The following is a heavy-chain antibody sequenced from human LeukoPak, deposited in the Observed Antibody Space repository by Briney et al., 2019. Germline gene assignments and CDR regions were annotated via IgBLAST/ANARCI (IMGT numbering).Heavy chain of an antibody. D-gene: IGHD2-21*01. CDR2: IYYNGNT. CDR3: ARQVKLDAFDI. V-gene: IGHV4-59*01. Sequence: SETLSLTCTVSGGSISTSYWSWIRQPPGKGLEWIGNIYYNGNTNYNPSLKSRFTISLDTSKNQFSLRLSSVTAADTAVYYCARQVKLDAFDIWGQGTMVTVSS. CDR1: GGSISTSY. J-gene: IGHJ3*02.